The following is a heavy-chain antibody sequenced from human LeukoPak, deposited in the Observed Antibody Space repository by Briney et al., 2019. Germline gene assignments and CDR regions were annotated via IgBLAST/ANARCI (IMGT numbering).Heavy chain of an antibody. CDR3: AREQTAMVAKYYYGMDV. CDR1: GGTFSSYA. D-gene: IGHD5-18*01. Sequence: SVKVSCKASGGTFSSYAISWVRQAPGQGLEWMGGIIPIFGTANYAQKFQGSVTITADESTSTAYMELSSLRSEDTAVYYCAREQTAMVAKYYYGMDVWGQGTTVTVSS. CDR2: IIPIFGTA. V-gene: IGHV1-69*13. J-gene: IGHJ6*02.